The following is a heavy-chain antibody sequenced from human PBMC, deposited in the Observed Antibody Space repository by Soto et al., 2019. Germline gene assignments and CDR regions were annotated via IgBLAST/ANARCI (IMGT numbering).Heavy chain of an antibody. V-gene: IGHV3-73*01. CDR3: TRHRTDIVVVPAANHPDWFDP. CDR2: IRSKANSYAT. CDR1: GFTFSGSA. D-gene: IGHD2-2*01. Sequence: GGSLSLSCAASGFTFSGSAMHWVRQASGKGLEWVGRIRSKANSYATAYAASVKGRFTISRDDSKNTAYLQMNSLKTEDTAVYYCTRHRTDIVVVPAANHPDWFDPWGQGTLVT. J-gene: IGHJ5*02.